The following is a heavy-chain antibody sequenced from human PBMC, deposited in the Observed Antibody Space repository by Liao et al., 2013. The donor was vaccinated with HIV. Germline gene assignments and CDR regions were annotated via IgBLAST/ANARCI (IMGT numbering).Heavy chain of an antibody. Sequence: QVQLQESGPGLVKPSETLSLTCTVSGGSISSYYWSWIRQPAGKGLEWIGRIFPTGSTNYNPSLKSRVTMSVDTSKNQFSLRLNSLTAADTAVYYCARDLGFELNYMDVWGKGTTVTVSS. CDR1: GGSISSYY. J-gene: IGHJ6*03. CDR2: IFPTGST. V-gene: IGHV4-4*07. D-gene: IGHD1-7*01. CDR3: ARDLGFELNYMDV.